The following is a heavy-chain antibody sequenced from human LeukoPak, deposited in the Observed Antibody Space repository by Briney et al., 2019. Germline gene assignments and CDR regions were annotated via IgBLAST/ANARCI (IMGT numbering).Heavy chain of an antibody. J-gene: IGHJ4*02. CDR1: GYTFTKYY. Sequence: GASVKVSCKTSGYTFTKYYMHWVRQGPGLGFEWMGWINPKSGGTSYAQKFQGRLTMTRDTSISTAYMELSRLGSDDTAIYYCVPSANYYYFDYWGQGTLVTVSS. CDR2: INPKSGGT. V-gene: IGHV1-2*02. CDR3: VPSANYYYFDY. D-gene: IGHD1-26*01.